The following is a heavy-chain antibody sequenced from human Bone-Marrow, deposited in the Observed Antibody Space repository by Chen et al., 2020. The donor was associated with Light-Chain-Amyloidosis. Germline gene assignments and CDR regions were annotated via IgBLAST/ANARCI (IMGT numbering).Heavy chain of an antibody. V-gene: IGHV5-51*01. Sequence: EVQLEQSGPEVKKPGESLKISCKGSGYTFPNYWIGWVRQMPGKGLEWMGVIYPVDSDARYSPSLEGQVTSSADKSSTSGYLQWRSLKASDTAMYYCARRRDGYNFDYWGQGTLVTVSS. CDR3: ARRRDGYNFDY. D-gene: IGHD5-12*01. CDR1: GYTFPNYW. CDR2: IYPVDSDA. J-gene: IGHJ4*02.